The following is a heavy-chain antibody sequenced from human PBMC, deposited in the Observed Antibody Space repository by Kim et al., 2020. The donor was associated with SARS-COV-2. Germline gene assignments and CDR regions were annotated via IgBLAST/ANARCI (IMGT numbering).Heavy chain of an antibody. CDR3: AKLMGWLLTQYGMDV. D-gene: IGHD5-12*01. Sequence: GGSLRLSCAASGFTFSSYAMSWVRQAPGKGLEWVSAISGSGGSTYYADSVKGRFTISRDNSKNTLYLQMNSLRAEDTAVYYCAKLMGWLLTQYGMDVWGQGTTVTVSS. CDR2: ISGSGGST. V-gene: IGHV3-23*01. J-gene: IGHJ6*02. CDR1: GFTFSSYA.